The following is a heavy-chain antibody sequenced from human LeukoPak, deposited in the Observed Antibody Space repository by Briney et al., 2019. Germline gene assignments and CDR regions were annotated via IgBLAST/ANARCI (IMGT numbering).Heavy chain of an antibody. CDR1: GYSFTSYW. J-gene: IGHJ4*02. Sequence: GESLKISCQGSGYSFTSYWISCVRQMPGKGLEWMGRIDPSDSYTNYSPSFQGHVTISADKSISTAYLQWSSLKASDTAMYYCARGRFREYMGGYWGQGTLVTVSS. D-gene: IGHD3-10*01. V-gene: IGHV5-10-1*01. CDR2: IDPSDSYT. CDR3: ARGRFREYMGGY.